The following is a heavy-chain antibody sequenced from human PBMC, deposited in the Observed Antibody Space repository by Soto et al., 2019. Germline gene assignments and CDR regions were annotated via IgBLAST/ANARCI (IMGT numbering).Heavy chain of an antibody. CDR2: IYPGDSDT. D-gene: IGHD2-2*01. CDR3: ARNKGYCSSTSCYGMDV. Sequence: PXESMKIAFKGSGDSFTSYWIVWVRRIPGKGLEWMGTIYPGDSDTRYSPSFQGQVTISADKSISTAYLQWNSLKASDTAMYFCARNKGYCSSTSCYGMDVWGQGAAVTVSS. CDR1: GDSFTSYW. V-gene: IGHV5-51*01. J-gene: IGHJ6*02.